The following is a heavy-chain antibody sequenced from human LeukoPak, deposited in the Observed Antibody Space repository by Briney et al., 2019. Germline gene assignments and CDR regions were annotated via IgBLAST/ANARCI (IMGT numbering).Heavy chain of an antibody. D-gene: IGHD6-19*01. CDR3: ARHERWEKVAGLFDY. CDR2: IYHSGRT. J-gene: IGHJ4*02. V-gene: IGHV4-38-2*01. Sequence: SETLSLTCPVSGYSISSGYFWGWNRQPPQKGQEWLVNIYHSGRTYYNPSLKSRVTISVDTSKNQFSLKLSSVTAADTAVYYCARHERWEKVAGLFDYCGQGTLVTVSS. CDR1: GYSISSGYF.